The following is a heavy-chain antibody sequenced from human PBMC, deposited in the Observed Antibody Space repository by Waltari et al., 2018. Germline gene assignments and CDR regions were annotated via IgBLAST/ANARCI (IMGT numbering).Heavy chain of an antibody. Sequence: QVQLVQSGAEVKKPASSVKVSCKDSGGTFSRYAIIWVRQAHGQGLEWMVGIITSFGTANYAQKFQGRVTITADESTSTADMELSSLRAEDTAVYYWASLSEWPAAIRRYYGMDVWGQGTTVTVSS. CDR1: GGTFSRYA. D-gene: IGHD2-2*01. CDR2: IITSFGTA. J-gene: IGHJ6*02. CDR3: ASLSEWPAAIRRYYGMDV. V-gene: IGHV1-69*01.